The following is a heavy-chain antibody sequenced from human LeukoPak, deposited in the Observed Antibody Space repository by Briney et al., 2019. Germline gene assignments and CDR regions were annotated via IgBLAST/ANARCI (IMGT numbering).Heavy chain of an antibody. V-gene: IGHV1-69*05. CDR2: IIPTFGTA. CDR1: GGTFSSYA. CDR3: ARGGLGNWNPTPNWFDP. D-gene: IGHD1-1*01. Sequence: SVKVSCKASGGTFSSYAISWVRQAPGQGLEWMGGIIPTFGTANYAQKFQGRVTITTDESTSTAYMELSSLRSEDTAVYYCARGGLGNWNPTPNWFDPWGQGTLVTVSS. J-gene: IGHJ5*02.